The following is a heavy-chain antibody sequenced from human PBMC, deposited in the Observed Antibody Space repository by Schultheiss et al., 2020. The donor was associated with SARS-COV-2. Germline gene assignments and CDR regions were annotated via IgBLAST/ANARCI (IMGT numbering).Heavy chain of an antibody. D-gene: IGHD6-19*01. CDR1: GGSISNYY. Sequence: PETLSLTCTVSGGSISNYYWGWIRQPPGKGLEWIGSIYYSGSTYYNPSLKSRVTISVDTSKNQFSLKLSSVTAADTAVYYCARLTAAVAPLFDPWGQGTLVTVSS. CDR2: IYYSGST. CDR3: ARLTAAVAPLFDP. V-gene: IGHV4-39*01. J-gene: IGHJ5*02.